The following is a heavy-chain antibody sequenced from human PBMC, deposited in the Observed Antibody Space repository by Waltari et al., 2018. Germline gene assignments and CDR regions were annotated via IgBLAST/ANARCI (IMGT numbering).Heavy chain of an antibody. CDR1: GGTFSSYA. Sequence: QVQLVQSGAEVKKPGSSVKVSCKASGGTFSSYAISWVRQAPGNGLEWMGGVIPIFGTANYAQKFQGRVTITADESTSTAYMELSSLRSEDTAVYYCARGARGQFGVVIYYYGMDVWGQGTTVTVSS. D-gene: IGHD3-3*01. CDR3: ARGARGQFGVVIYYYGMDV. V-gene: IGHV1-69*01. J-gene: IGHJ6*02. CDR2: VIPIFGTA.